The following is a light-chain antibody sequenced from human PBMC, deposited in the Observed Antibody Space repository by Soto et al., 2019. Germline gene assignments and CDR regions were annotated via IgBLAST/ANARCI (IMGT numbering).Light chain of an antibody. V-gene: IGKV3-15*01. J-gene: IGKJ2*01. CDR2: GAS. CDR3: QQYYNWPRYT. Sequence: EIVMTQSPATLSVSPGERATLSCRASQSLSTNLAWYQQKPGQAPRLLIYGASTRATDIPARFSGSGSGTDLTLTISSVQSEDFAIYYCQQYYNWPRYTFGQGTRLEIK. CDR1: QSLSTN.